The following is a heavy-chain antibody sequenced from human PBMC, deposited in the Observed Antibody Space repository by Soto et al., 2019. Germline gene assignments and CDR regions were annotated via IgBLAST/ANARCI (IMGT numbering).Heavy chain of an antibody. D-gene: IGHD4-17*01. CDR2: MNPNSGNT. V-gene: IGHV1-8*01. CDR3: ARVGSHVTTSHYYYRDV. Sequence: QVQLVQSGAEVKKPGASVKVSCKASGYTFTSYDINCVRQATGQGLEWMGWMNPNSGNTGYAQKFQGRVTMTRNTSISTAYMELSSLRSEDTAVYYCARVGSHVTTSHYYYRDVWGKGTTVTVSS. J-gene: IGHJ6*03. CDR1: GYTFTSYD.